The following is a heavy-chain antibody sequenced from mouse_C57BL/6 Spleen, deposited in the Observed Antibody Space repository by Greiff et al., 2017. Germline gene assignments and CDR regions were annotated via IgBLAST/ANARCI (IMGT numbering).Heavy chain of an antibody. CDR2: ISTYYGDA. Sequence: VKLVESGPELVRPGVSVKISCKGSGYTFTDYAMPWVKQSHAKSLEWIGVISTYYGDASYNQKFKDKATMTVDKSSSTAYMELARLTSEDSAVYYCARGVTTVDAMDYWGQGTSVTVSS. CDR1: GYTFTDYA. D-gene: IGHD1-1*01. CDR3: ARGVTTVDAMDY. V-gene: IGHV1-67*01. J-gene: IGHJ4*01.